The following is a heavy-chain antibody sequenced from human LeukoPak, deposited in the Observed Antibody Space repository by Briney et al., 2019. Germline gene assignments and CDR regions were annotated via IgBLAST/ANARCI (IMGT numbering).Heavy chain of an antibody. CDR2: IKSKTDGGTT. CDR1: GFTFSNAW. Sequence: PGGSLRLSCAASGFTFSNAWMSWVRQAPGKGLEWVGRIKSKTDGGTTDYAAPVKGRFTISRDDSKNTLYLQMNSLKTEDTAVYYCTTDVFTPYYYDSSGYPQAFDIWGQGTMVTVSS. D-gene: IGHD3-22*01. CDR3: TTDVFTPYYYDSSGYPQAFDI. J-gene: IGHJ3*02. V-gene: IGHV3-15*01.